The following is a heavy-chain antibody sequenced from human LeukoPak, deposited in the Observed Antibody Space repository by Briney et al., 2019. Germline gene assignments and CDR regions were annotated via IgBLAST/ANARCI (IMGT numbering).Heavy chain of an antibody. CDR1: GFTFSSYS. J-gene: IGHJ4*02. D-gene: IGHD3-22*01. V-gene: IGHV3-21*01. CDR2: ISSSSSYI. CDR3: AGLYYYDSSGDDY. Sequence: GGSLRLSCAASGFTFSSYSMNWVRQAPGKGLEWVSYISSSSSYIYYADSVKGRFTISRDNARNSLYLQMNSLRAEDTAVYYCAGLYYYDSSGDDYWGQGTLVTVSS.